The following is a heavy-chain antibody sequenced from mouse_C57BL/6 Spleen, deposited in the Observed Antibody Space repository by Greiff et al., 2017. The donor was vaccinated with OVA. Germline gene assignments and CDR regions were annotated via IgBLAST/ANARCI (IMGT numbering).Heavy chain of an antibody. J-gene: IGHJ4*01. CDR3: ARHYGSSVMVTSYMDY. CDR1: GFSLTSYG. CDR2: IWSDGST. V-gene: IGHV2-6-1*01. Sequence: QVQLKESGPGLVAPSQSLSITCTVSGFSLTSYGVHWVRQPPGKGLEWLVVIWSDGSTTYNSALKSRLSISKDNSKSQVFLKMNSLQTDDTAMYYCARHYGSSVMVTSYMDYWGQGTSVTVSS. D-gene: IGHD1-1*01.